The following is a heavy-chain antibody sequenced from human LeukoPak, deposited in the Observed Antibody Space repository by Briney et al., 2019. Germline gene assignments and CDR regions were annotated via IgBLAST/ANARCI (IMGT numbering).Heavy chain of an antibody. CDR3: AKTLGYSGYFSP. CDR2: TSFDGGNK. Sequence: GRSLRLSCAASGLTFSSFGMHWVRQAPGKGLEWVAVTSFDGGNKHYADSVKGRFTISRDNSKNMLYLQMNSLRAEDTAVYYCAKTLGYSGYFSPWGQGTLVTVSS. J-gene: IGHJ5*02. D-gene: IGHD3-22*01. V-gene: IGHV3-30*18. CDR1: GLTFSSFG.